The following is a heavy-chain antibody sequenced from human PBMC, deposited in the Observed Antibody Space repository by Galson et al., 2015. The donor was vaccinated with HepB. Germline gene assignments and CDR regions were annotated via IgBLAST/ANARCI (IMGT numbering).Heavy chain of an antibody. CDR2: INPNSGGT. CDR1: GYTFTGYY. D-gene: IGHD1-1*01. Sequence: SVKVSCKASGYTFTGYYMHWVRQAPGQGLEWMGWINPNSGGTNYAQKFQGRVTMTRDTSISTAYMELSRLRSDDTAVYYCARMETKGSLRYFDLWGRGTLVTVSS. CDR3: ARMETKGSLRYFDL. J-gene: IGHJ2*01. V-gene: IGHV1-2*02.